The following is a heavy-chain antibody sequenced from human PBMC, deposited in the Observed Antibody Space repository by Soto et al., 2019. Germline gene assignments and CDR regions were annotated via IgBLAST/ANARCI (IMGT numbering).Heavy chain of an antibody. CDR3: ARDRKKDFYYYYYGMDV. CDR1: GGSVSSGRYY. Sequence: XATLSLTFTVSGGSVSSGRYYWSWIRQPPGKGLEWIGYIYYSGSTNYNPSLKSRVTISVDTSKNQFSLKLSSVTAADTAVYYCARDRKKDFYYYYYGMDVWAQGTTVTVSS. J-gene: IGHJ6*02. V-gene: IGHV4-61*01. CDR2: IYYSGST.